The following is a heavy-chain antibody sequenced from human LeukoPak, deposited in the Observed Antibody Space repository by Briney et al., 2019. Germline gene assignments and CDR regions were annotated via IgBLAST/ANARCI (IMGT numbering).Heavy chain of an antibody. V-gene: IGHV1-18*01. CDR2: FSPYNGDT. D-gene: IGHD3-16*01. CDR1: ENTFTNYG. CDR3: AIGQGVITWGGADAYDV. Sequence: ASVKVSCKASENTFTNYGINWVRQAPGQRPEWMGWFSPYNGDTKYAPKLKGRVTLTADTLTSTAYMELRTLISDDTATYYCAIGQGVITWGGADAYDVWGQGTTVIVSS. J-gene: IGHJ3*01.